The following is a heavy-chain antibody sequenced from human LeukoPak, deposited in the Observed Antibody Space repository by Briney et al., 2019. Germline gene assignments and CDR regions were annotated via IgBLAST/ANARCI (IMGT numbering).Heavy chain of an antibody. J-gene: IGHJ4*02. Sequence: GGSLRLSCAASGFSFSNAWMSWVRQASGKGLEWVGRIKSKTTGGTTDFAAPVKGRFTISRDDSKNTLYLQMNSLKIEDTAVYYCTTCTGGSCYSDYWGQGTLVTVSS. D-gene: IGHD2-8*02. CDR2: IKSKTTGGTT. V-gene: IGHV3-15*01. CDR3: TTCTGGSCYSDY. CDR1: GFSFSNAW.